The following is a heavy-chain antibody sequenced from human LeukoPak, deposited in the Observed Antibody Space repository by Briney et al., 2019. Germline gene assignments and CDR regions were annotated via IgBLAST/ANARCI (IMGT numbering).Heavy chain of an antibody. CDR1: GYTFTDYH. J-gene: IGHJ3*01. V-gene: IGHV1-2*02. CDR2: INPNSGGK. Sequence: ASVRVSCKASGYTFTDYHTHWVRLAPVQALEWMGWINPNSGGKNYAQKFQGRVTMTRDTSISTAYMELSRLRSDDTDMYYCARGRELYSSGWSSDVFVVWGQGIMVTVSS. D-gene: IGHD6-19*01. CDR3: ARGRELYSSGWSSDVFVV.